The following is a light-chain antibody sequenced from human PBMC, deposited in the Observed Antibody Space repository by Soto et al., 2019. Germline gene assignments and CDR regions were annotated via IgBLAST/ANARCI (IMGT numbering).Light chain of an antibody. CDR3: QRYDSVPRT. CDR1: HDIYNF. J-gene: IGKJ1*01. Sequence: DIRMTQSPPSLSAFVGDKVTITCRASHDIYNFLAWYHQKPGEVPKLLIYAASTLESGASSRFSGSGSGTVFTLTISSLQPEDVGSYYCQRYDSVPRTFGQGTKVDVK. CDR2: AAS. V-gene: IGKV1-27*01.